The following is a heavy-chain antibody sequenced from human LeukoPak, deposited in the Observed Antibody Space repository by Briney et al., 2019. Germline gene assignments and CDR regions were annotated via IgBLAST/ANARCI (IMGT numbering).Heavy chain of an antibody. V-gene: IGHV6-1*01. J-gene: IGHJ4*02. Sequence: SQTLSLTCAIPGDSVSRHDLTWDWVRQSPSRGLEWLGRTFYSSKWYNYYAFSVKSRITVRPDTSKYQFSLHRNSVTPEDTAVYYCVRSYDWVFDYWGQGTRVTVSS. CDR3: VRSYDWVFDY. CDR2: TFYSSKWYN. D-gene: IGHD1-1*01. CDR1: GDSVSRHDLT.